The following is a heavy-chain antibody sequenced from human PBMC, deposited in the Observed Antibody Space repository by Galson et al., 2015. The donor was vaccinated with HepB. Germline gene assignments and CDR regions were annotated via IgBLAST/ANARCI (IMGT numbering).Heavy chain of an antibody. D-gene: IGHD4-17*01. J-gene: IGHJ4*02. Sequence: SLRLSCAASGFTFSGSPMHWVRQASGKRLEWVGRIRSKAHSYATKYGASVEGRFTISRDDSKNTAYLQMNSLKTEDTAVYFCTTSDYGSNWGQGTLVTVSS. CDR1: GFTFSGSP. CDR3: TTSDYGSN. V-gene: IGHV3-73*01. CDR2: IRSKAHSYAT.